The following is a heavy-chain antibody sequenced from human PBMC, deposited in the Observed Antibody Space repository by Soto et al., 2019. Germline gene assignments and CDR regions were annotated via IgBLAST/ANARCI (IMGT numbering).Heavy chain of an antibody. D-gene: IGHD2-15*01. CDR1: GYTFTNYA. V-gene: IGHV1-3*01. Sequence: ASVKVSCKASGYTFTNYAMHWVRQAPGQRLEWLGWINAGSGYTKYSQKFQGRITLTRDTSASTAYMELSSLRSEDTAVYYCARDILFDYWGQGTLVTVSS. CDR2: INAGSGYT. J-gene: IGHJ4*02. CDR3: ARDILFDY.